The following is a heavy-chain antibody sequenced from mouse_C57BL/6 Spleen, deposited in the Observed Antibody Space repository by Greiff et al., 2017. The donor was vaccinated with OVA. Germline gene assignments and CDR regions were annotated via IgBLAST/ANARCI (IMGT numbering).Heavy chain of an antibody. D-gene: IGHD2-14*01. CDR1: GYTFTNYW. V-gene: IGHV1-63*01. J-gene: IGHJ4*01. CDR3: ARRRYDDAMDY. Sequence: VQLQQSGAELVRPGTSVKMSCKASGYTFTNYWIGWAKQRPGHGLEWIGDIYPGGGYTNYNEKFKGKATLTADKSSSTADMQFSSLTSEDSAIYYCARRRYDDAMDYWGQGTSVTVSS. CDR2: IYPGGGYT.